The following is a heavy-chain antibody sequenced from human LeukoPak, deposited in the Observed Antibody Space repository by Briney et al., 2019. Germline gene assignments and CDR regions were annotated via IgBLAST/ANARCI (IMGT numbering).Heavy chain of an antibody. J-gene: IGHJ3*01. D-gene: IGHD2-2*01. CDR2: IKPDGSDK. CDR1: GLTFGSYW. CDR3: ATDPGDYAWGGFDF. Sequence: VGSLRLSCAASGLTFGSYWKTWVRHPPGKGLEWMANIKPDGSDKFYVDSVKGRFTIPRDNAKNSLYLQMNSLRAEDTAVYYSATDPGDYAWGGFDFWGQGTMVTVSS. V-gene: IGHV3-7*01.